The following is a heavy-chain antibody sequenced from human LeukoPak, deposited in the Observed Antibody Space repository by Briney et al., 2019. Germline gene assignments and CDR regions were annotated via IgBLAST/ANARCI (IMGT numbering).Heavy chain of an antibody. D-gene: IGHD6-13*01. CDR3: ARAGHIAAAGTYDY. V-gene: IGHV4-59*08. J-gene: IGHJ4*02. CDR1: GGSISSYY. Sequence: PSETLSLTCTVSGGSISSYYWSWIRQPPGEGLEWIGNIFYSGSPNYNPSLKSRVTTSFDTSKNQFSLKLSFVTAADTAVYYCARAGHIAAAGTYDYWGQGTLVTVSS. CDR2: IFYSGSP.